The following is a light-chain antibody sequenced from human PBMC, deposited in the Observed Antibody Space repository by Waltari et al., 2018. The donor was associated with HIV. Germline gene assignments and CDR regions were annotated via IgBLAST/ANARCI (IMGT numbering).Light chain of an antibody. V-gene: IGKV1-5*03. CDR3: QQYNSGSRT. Sequence: ITWRASQSAGTWLAWYQQKAGKAPDLLIYGASTLEHGVPLRFSGTGSGTEFTLTISDLQSDDIATYFCQQYNSGSRTFGPGTKV. CDR2: GAS. CDR1: QSAGTW. J-gene: IGKJ3*01.